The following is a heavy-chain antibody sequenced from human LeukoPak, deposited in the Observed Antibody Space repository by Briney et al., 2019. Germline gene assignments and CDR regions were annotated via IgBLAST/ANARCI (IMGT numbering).Heavy chain of an antibody. Sequence: GGSLRLSCAASGFTFEDYAMHCVRQAPGKGLEWVSLISWDGGSTYYADSVKGRFTSSRDNSKNSLYLQMNRLGREDPGLYYCAKAARYRDYPGYYYSYMDVWGKGTTVTVSS. J-gene: IGHJ6*03. CDR2: ISWDGGST. D-gene: IGHD4-17*01. V-gene: IGHV3-43D*03. CDR1: GFTFEDYA. CDR3: AKAARYRDYPGYYYSYMDV.